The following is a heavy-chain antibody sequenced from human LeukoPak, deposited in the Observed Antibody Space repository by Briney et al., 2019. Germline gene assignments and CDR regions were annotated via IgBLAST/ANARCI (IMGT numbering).Heavy chain of an antibody. Sequence: GRSLRLSCAASGFTFSSYAMHWVRQAPGKGLEWVAVISYDGSNKYYADSVKGRFTISRDNSNNMLYLQMNSLRAEDTAVYYCARDSCGGDCYLDYWGQGTLVTVSS. CDR3: ARDSCGGDCYLDY. D-gene: IGHD2-21*02. CDR1: GFTFSSYA. V-gene: IGHV3-30*19. CDR2: ISYDGSNK. J-gene: IGHJ4*02.